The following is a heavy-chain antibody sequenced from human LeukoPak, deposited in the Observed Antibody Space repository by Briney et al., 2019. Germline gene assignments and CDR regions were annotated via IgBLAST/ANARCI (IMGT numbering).Heavy chain of an antibody. D-gene: IGHD6-19*01. V-gene: IGHV4-39*01. CDR1: GGSIGGHTFC. Sequence: PSETLSLTCTVSGGSIGGHTFCWDWLREAPGKGLEWIATIYYNGNTFYNPSLKSRVAISIDMSKSQFSLHLSSVTAADTAIYYCARLTALAGHRGAFDIWGPGTMVTGSS. CDR3: ARLTALAGHRGAFDI. J-gene: IGHJ3*02. CDR2: IYYNGNT.